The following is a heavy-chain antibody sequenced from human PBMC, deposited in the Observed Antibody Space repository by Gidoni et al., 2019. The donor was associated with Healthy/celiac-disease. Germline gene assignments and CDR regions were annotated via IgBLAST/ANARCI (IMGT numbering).Heavy chain of an antibody. CDR2: ISGSGGSR. J-gene: IGHJ5*02. V-gene: IGHV3-23*01. CDR1: GFTFSNPP. CDR3: ANYELMVYAIEDNWFDP. D-gene: IGHD2-8*01. Sequence: VQLLESGGGLVQPGGSLRLSCPASGFTFSNPPMSWVRQAPGKGLEWVSAISGSGGSRDYADSVKGRFTISRDNSKNTLYLQMNSLRAEDTAVYYCANYELMVYAIEDNWFDPWGQGTLVTVSS.